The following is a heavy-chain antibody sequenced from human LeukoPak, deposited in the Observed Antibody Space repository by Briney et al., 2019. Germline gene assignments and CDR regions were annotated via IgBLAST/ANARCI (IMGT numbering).Heavy chain of an antibody. Sequence: SQTLSLTCTVSGGSISSGDYYWSWIRQPPGKGLEWIGYIYYSGSTYYNPSLKSRVTISVDTSKNQFSLKLSSVTAADTAVYYCAIGLYYYDSSGYYHDAFDIWGQGTMVTVSS. V-gene: IGHV4-30-4*01. CDR3: AIGLYYYDSSGYYHDAFDI. CDR1: GGSISSGDYY. J-gene: IGHJ3*02. CDR2: IYYSGST. D-gene: IGHD3-22*01.